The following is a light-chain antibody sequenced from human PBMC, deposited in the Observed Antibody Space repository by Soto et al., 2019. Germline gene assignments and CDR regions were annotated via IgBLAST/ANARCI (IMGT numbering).Light chain of an antibody. V-gene: IGKV3-15*01. CDR3: QQYNSYWT. CDR1: ESVRSH. J-gene: IGKJ1*01. CDR2: DAS. Sequence: EVVMTQSPGTLSVSPGERATLSCRASESVRSHLAWYRQTPGQAPRLLIYDASSRATGVPARFSGSGSGTEFALTISGLQSEDCADYYCQQYNSYWTFGQGTKVDIK.